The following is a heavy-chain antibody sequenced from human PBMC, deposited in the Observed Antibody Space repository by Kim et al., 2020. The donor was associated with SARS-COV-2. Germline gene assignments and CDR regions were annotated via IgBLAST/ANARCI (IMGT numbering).Heavy chain of an antibody. CDR2: ISGSGGTT. D-gene: IGHD3-22*01. V-gene: IGHV3-23*01. CDR1: GFTFSSYA. Sequence: LSLTCAASGFTFSSYAMSWVRQAPGKGLEWVSGISGSGGTTYYADSVKGRFTISRDNSKNTLYLQMNSLRAEDTAVYYCTKESESSGYYPSDYWGQGTLVTVSS. J-gene: IGHJ4*02. CDR3: TKESESSGYYPSDY.